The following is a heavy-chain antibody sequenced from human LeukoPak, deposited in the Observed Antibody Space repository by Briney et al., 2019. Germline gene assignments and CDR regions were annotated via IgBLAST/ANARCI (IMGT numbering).Heavy chain of an antibody. CDR3: TRVGRGDHTWRSDYFDH. J-gene: IGHJ4*02. Sequence: PSATLPLTSTVSGASFSSYRWSWLRQSPGKGLEWIGYISPSGSTGYNHSLKSRVTFSVDKSKAQFSLKVTTLTAEDTAVYYCTRVGRGDHTWRSDYFDHWVQGTLVSVSS. D-gene: IGHD7-27*01. CDR1: GASFSSYR. CDR2: ISPSGST. V-gene: IGHV4-59*01.